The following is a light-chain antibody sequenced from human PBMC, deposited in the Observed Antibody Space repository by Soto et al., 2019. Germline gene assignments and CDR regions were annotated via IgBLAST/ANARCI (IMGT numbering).Light chain of an antibody. CDR3: QQYGSSPTT. V-gene: IGKV3-20*01. CDR2: GAS. J-gene: IGKJ5*01. CDR1: QSVSNNY. Sequence: EIVLTQSPGTLSLSPGERATLSGSASQSVSNNYLAWYQQKPGQAPRLLIYGASNRATGIPDRFSGSGSGTDFTLTISRLEPEDFAVYYCQQYGSSPTTFGQGTRLEIK.